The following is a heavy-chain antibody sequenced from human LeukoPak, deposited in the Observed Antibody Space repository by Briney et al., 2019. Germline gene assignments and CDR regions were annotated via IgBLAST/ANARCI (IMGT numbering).Heavy chain of an antibody. CDR1: GGSISSSSYY. D-gene: IGHD6-6*01. CDR3: ARLIYSSSSRAFDI. CDR2: IYYSGST. J-gene: IGHJ3*02. Sequence: SETLSLTCTVSGGSISSSSYYWGWIRQPPGKGLEWIGSIYYSGSTYYNPSLKSRVTISVDTSKNQFSLKLSSVTAADTAVYYCARLIYSSSSRAFDIWGQGTMVTVSS. V-gene: IGHV4-39*01.